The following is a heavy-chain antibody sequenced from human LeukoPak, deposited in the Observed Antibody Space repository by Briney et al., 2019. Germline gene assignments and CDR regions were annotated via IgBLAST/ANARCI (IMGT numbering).Heavy chain of an antibody. Sequence: GGSLRLSCAASGFTFSSYAMSWVRQAPGKGLEWVSAISGSGDSTYYADSVKGRFTISRDNSKNTLYLQMNSLRAEDTAVYYCATRCNDYVWGSYHRSHDYFDYWGQGTLVTVSS. CDR3: ATRCNDYVWGSYHRSHDYFDY. V-gene: IGHV3-23*01. CDR1: GFTFSSYA. CDR2: ISGSGDST. J-gene: IGHJ4*02. D-gene: IGHD3-16*02.